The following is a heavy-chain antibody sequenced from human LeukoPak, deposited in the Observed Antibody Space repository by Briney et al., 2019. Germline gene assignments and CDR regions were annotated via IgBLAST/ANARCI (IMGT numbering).Heavy chain of an antibody. Sequence: GASVKVSCKASGYTFTSYYMHWVRQAPGQGLEWMGWINPNSGGTNYAQKFQGRVTMTRDTSISTAYMELSRLRSDDTAVYYCASDQAGYSSGFSSNYWGQGTLVTVSS. CDR1: GYTFTSYY. V-gene: IGHV1-2*02. CDR3: ASDQAGYSSGFSSNY. J-gene: IGHJ4*02. CDR2: INPNSGGT. D-gene: IGHD6-19*01.